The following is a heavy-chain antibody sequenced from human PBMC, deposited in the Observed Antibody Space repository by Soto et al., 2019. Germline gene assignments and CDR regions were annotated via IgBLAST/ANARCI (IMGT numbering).Heavy chain of an antibody. CDR2: VYATGST. Sequence: PSETLSLTCSVSGGSISSHYWTWIRQPAGKGLEWIGRVYATGSTNYNPSLESRVTMSVDTSKNEVSLNLSSMTAADTAVYFCAREKEYYYNAVDVWGPGTTVTVSS. CDR3: AREKEYYYNAVDV. V-gene: IGHV4-4*07. CDR1: GGSISSHY. J-gene: IGHJ6*02.